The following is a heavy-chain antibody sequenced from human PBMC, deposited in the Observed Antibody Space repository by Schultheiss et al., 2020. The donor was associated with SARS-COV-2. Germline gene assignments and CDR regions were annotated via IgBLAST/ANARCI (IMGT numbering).Heavy chain of an antibody. J-gene: IGHJ6*02. CDR3: ARHRSDYYGSGSYWTQYYGMDV. D-gene: IGHD3-10*01. CDR2: IYPGDSDT. Sequence: GGSLRLSCKGSGYSFTSYWIGWVRQMPGKGLEWMGIIYPGDSDTRYSPSFQGQVTISADQSISTAYLQWSSLKASDTAMYYCARHRSDYYGSGSYWTQYYGMDVWGQGTTVTVSS. CDR1: GYSFTSYW. V-gene: IGHV5-51*01.